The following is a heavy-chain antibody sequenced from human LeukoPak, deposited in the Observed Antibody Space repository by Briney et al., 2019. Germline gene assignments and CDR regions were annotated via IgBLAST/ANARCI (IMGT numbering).Heavy chain of an antibody. D-gene: IGHD2-2*01. CDR3: ARRQRPYYFDY. CDR2: IYYSGST. Sequence: SETLSLTCTVSGGSISSYYWSWIRQSPGKGLECIGYIYYSGSTNYNPSLESRVTISVDTSKSTNQISLKLSSVTAADTAVYYCARRQRPYYFDYWGQGILVTVSS. J-gene: IGHJ4*02. V-gene: IGHV4-59*01. CDR1: GGSISSYY.